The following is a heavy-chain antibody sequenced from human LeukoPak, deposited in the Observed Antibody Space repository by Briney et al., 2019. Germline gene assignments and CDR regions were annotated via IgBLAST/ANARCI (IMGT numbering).Heavy chain of an antibody. CDR1: GGSFSGYY. CDR3: ARHVIYYGSRRLFDY. D-gene: IGHD3-10*01. CDR2: INHSGST. V-gene: IGHV4-34*01. Sequence: PSETLSLTCAVYGGSFSGYYWSWIRQPPGKGLEWIGEINHSGSTNYNPSLKSRVTISVDTSKNQFSLKLSSVTAADTAVYYCARHVIYYGSRRLFDYWGQGTLVTVSS. J-gene: IGHJ4*02.